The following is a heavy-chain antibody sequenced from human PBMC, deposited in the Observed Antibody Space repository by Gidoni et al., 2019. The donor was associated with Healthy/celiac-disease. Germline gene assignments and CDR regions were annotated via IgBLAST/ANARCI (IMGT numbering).Heavy chain of an antibody. CDR1: GFTFSSYG. J-gene: IGHJ6*02. V-gene: IGHV3-33*01. Sequence: QVQLVESGGGVVQPGRSLRLSCPASGFTFSSYGMHWVRQAPGKGLEWVAVIWYDGSNKYYADSVKGRFTISRDNSKNTLYLQMNSLRAEDTAVYYCARAVVTGTYYYYGMDVWGQGTTVTVSS. CDR3: ARAVVTGTYYYYGMDV. CDR2: IWYDGSNK. D-gene: IGHD1-20*01.